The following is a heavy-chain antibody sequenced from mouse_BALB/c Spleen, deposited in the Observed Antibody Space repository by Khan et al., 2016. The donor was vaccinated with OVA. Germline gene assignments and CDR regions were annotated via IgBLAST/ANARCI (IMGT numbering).Heavy chain of an antibody. CDR3: ARVFGGDFDY. CDR1: GYSITSDYA. V-gene: IGHV3-2*02. J-gene: IGHJ2*01. CDR2: ISYSGNT. Sequence: EVQLQESGPGLVKPSQSLSLTCTVTGYSITSDYAWNWVRQFPGNKLEWMGFISYSGNTKYNPSLKSRIFMTRDTSKNQFFLQLNSVTPEDTATYYCARVFGGDFDYWGQGTTLIVSS.